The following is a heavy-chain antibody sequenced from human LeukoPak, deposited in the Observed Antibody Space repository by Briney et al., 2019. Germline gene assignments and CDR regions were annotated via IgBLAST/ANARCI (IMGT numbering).Heavy chain of an antibody. CDR1: GFILSSYA. J-gene: IGHJ4*02. CDR2: ISYDGSNK. CDR3: ARDKRRGLVATFGAS. Sequence: PGGSQRLLCAVSGFILSSYAIHWDRQAPGKGLEWVADISYDGSNKYYADSVKGRFTISRDNSKNTLYLQLNSLRAEDTAVYYCARDKRRGLVATFGASRGQGTLVTVSS. V-gene: IGHV3-30-3*01. D-gene: IGHD2-15*01.